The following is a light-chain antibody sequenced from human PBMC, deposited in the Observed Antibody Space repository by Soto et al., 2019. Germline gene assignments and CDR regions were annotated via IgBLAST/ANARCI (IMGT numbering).Light chain of an antibody. Sequence: DIQMTQSPSTLSASVGDRVTITCRASQSITTWLAWYQQKPGKAPKLLIYDASSLESWVPSRFSGSGSGTEFTLTISVLRPDDFATYYCQQYNTYTYTFGQGTKLEIK. CDR1: QSITTW. V-gene: IGKV1-5*01. J-gene: IGKJ2*01. CDR2: DAS. CDR3: QQYNTYTYT.